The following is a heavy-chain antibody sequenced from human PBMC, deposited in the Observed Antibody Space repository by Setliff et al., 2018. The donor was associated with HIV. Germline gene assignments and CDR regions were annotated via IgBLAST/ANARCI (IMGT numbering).Heavy chain of an antibody. CDR3: ARGDYGSGSYYPYYFYYGMDV. CDR1: GYTFTSYA. CDR2: IIPVFRTA. J-gene: IGHJ6*02. Sequence: SVKVSCKASGYTFTSYAISWVRQAPGQGLEWMGGIIPVFRTAIYAQKFQGRVTITADESTSTAYMELSSLRSEDTAVYYCARGDYGSGSYYPYYFYYGMDVWGQGTTVTVSS. V-gene: IGHV1-69*13. D-gene: IGHD3-10*01.